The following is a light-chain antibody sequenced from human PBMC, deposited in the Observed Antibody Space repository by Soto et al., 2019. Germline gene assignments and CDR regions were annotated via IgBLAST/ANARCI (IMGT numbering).Light chain of an antibody. CDR2: EVS. Sequence: QSALTQPASVSGSPGQSITISCTGTSSDVGAYNYVSWYQQHPGIAPKLMIFEVSDRPSGVCNRLSSSKFGNKGSLTISGLKAEDEADYYCSSYTSSNTLVFGGGTKLTVL. CDR1: SSDVGAYNY. V-gene: IGLV2-14*01. CDR3: SSYTSSNTLV. J-gene: IGLJ2*01.